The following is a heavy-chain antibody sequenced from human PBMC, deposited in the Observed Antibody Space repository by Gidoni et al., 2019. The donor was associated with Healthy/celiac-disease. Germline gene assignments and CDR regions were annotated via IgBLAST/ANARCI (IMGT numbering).Heavy chain of an antibody. D-gene: IGHD2-2*01. CDR3: ARDLGSASYCMDV. V-gene: IGHV1-2*04. CDR2: INPNSGGT. J-gene: IGHJ6*02. Sequence: TGYYMHWVRQAPGQGLEWMGWINPNSGGTNYEQKFQGWVTMTRDTSISTAYMELSRLRSDDTAVYYCARDLGSASYCMDVWGQGTTVTVSS. CDR1: TGYY.